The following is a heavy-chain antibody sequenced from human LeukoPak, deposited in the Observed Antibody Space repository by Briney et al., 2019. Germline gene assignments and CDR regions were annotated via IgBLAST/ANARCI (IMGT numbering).Heavy chain of an antibody. CDR2: IIPIFGTA. CDR3: ARAIAAAGTYYYYGMDV. V-gene: IGHV1-69*13. CDR1: GGTFSSYA. J-gene: IGHJ6*02. Sequence: GASVKVSCEASGGTFSSYAISWVRQAPGQGLEWMGGIIPIFGTANYAQKFQGRVTITADESTSTAYMELSSLRSEDTAVYYCARAIAAAGTYYYYGMDVWGQGTTVTVSS. D-gene: IGHD6-13*01.